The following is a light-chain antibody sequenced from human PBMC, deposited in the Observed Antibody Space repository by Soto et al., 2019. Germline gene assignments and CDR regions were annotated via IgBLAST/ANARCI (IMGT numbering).Light chain of an antibody. Sequence: EIVLTPSPGTLSLSPGERATLYCRASQSVSSSYLAWYQPKPGQAPRLLIYGASSRATGIPDRFSGSGSGTDFTLTISRLEPEDFAVYYCQQYGSSPRTFGQGTKVDIK. V-gene: IGKV3-20*01. CDR3: QQYGSSPRT. CDR2: GAS. CDR1: QSVSSSY. J-gene: IGKJ1*01.